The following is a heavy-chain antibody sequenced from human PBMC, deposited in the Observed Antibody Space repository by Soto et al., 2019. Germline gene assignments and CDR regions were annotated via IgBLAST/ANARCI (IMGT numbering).Heavy chain of an antibody. Sequence: QVHLVQSGAEVRKPGASVKISCKASGYRFNSYLMYWVRQAPGQRLEWMGWINVGYGNTKYSQNFQGRVTITTYATASTVYMELSSLTSEDTAVYYCARNSGTYSLDYWGQGTLVAVST. D-gene: IGHD1-26*01. CDR2: INVGYGNT. V-gene: IGHV1-3*01. CDR3: ARNSGTYSLDY. CDR1: GYRFNSYL. J-gene: IGHJ4*02.